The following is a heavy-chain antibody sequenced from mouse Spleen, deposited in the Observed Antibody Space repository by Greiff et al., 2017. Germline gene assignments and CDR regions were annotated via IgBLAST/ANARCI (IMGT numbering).Heavy chain of an antibody. V-gene: IGHV1-81*01. CDR2: IYPRSGNT. D-gene: IGHD2-13*01. Sequence: VQVVESGAELARPGASVKLSCKASGYTFTSYGISWVKQRTGQGLEWIGEIYPRSGNTYYNEKFKGKATLTADKSSSTAYMELRSLTSEDSAVYFCARGGGDYDYWGQGTTLTVSS. CDR3: ARGGGDYDY. J-gene: IGHJ2*01. CDR1: GYTFTSYG.